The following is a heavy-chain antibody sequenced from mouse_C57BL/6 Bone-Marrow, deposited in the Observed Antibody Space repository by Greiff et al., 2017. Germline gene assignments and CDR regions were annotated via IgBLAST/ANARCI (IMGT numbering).Heavy chain of an antibody. Sequence: VQLQQSGAELVRPGASVKLSCTASGFNIKDDYMHWVKQRPEQGLEWIGWIDPENGDTEYASKFQGKATITADTSSNTAYLQLSSLTSEDTAVYYCTVYGNLDYWGQGTTLTVSS. V-gene: IGHV14-4*01. D-gene: IGHD2-1*01. CDR3: TVYGNLDY. CDR1: GFNIKDDY. J-gene: IGHJ2*01. CDR2: IDPENGDT.